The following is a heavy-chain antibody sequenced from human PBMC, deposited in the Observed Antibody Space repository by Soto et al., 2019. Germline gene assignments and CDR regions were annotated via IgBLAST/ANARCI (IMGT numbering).Heavy chain of an antibody. J-gene: IGHJ4*02. CDR2: IYYSGST. D-gene: IGHD3-22*01. CDR1: GGSISSSSYY. CDR3: ARNGGYPPPYYFDY. V-gene: IGHV4-39*01. Sequence: SETLSLTCTVSGGSISSSSYYWGWIRQPPGKGLEWIGSIYYSGSTYYNPSLKSRVTISVDTSKNQFSLKLSSVTAADTAVYYCARNGGYPPPYYFDYWGQGTLVTVSS.